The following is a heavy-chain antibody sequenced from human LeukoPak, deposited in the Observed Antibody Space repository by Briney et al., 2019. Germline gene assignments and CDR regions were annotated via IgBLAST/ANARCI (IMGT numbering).Heavy chain of an antibody. V-gene: IGHV1-69*13. J-gene: IGHJ5*02. CDR2: IIPVFGTA. CDR3: ARVFGCSSPYCYNWFDP. CDR1: GGTFSSYA. Sequence: GASVKVSCKASGGTFSSYAISWVRQAPGQGLEWMGGIIPVFGTANYAQKFQGRVTITADESTSTAYMELSSLRSEDTAVYYCARVFGCSSPYCYNWFDPWGQGTLVTVSS. D-gene: IGHD2-2*01.